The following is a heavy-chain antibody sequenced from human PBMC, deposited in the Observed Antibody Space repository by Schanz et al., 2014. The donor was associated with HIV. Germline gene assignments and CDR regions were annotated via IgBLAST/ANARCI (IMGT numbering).Heavy chain of an antibody. V-gene: IGHV3-48*02. J-gene: IGHJ6*02. Sequence: VQLMESGGGVVQPGRSLRLSCAASGFTFRNHAMHWVRQAPGKGLEWVSYISSGSTTIHYADSVMGRFTISRDNAKNSMYLVMNSLRDEDTAVYYCARDNEERDIWTGNYYYYGMDVWGQGTTVTVAS. CDR3: ARDNEERDIWTGNYYYYGMDV. CDR1: GFTFRNHA. CDR2: ISSGSTTI. D-gene: IGHD3-9*01.